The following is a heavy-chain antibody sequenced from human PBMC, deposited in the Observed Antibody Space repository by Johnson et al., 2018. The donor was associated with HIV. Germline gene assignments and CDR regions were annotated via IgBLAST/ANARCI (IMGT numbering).Heavy chain of an antibody. Sequence: VQLVESGGGLVQPGRSLRLSCAASGFTFDDYAMHWVRQAPGKGLEWVSGISWNSGSIGYADSVKGRFTISRDNAKNSLYLQMNSLRAEDTALYYCAKDKALMTTVTPTAFDIWGQGTMVTVS. V-gene: IGHV3-9*01. J-gene: IGHJ3*02. CDR1: GFTFDDYA. CDR2: ISWNSGSI. CDR3: AKDKALMTTVTPTAFDI. D-gene: IGHD4-17*01.